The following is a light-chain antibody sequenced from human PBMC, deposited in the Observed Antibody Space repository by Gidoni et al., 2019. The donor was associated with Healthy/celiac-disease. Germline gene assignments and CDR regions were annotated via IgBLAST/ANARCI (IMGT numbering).Light chain of an antibody. J-gene: IGLJ2*01. Sequence: SSGLTPPPAVTLSPGQTASITCYGDKLGDKYACWYQQKPGQSPVLVIYKDSKRPSGIPERFSGSNSGNTATLTISGTQAMDEAYYYCQAWDSSTVVFGGGTKLTVL. V-gene: IGLV3-1*01. CDR1: KLGDKY. CDR2: KDS. CDR3: QAWDSSTVV.